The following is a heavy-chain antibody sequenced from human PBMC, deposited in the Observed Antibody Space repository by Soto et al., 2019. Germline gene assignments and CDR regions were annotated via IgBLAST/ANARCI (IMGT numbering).Heavy chain of an antibody. Sequence: QVQLQQWGAGLLKPSETLSLTCAVYGGSFSGYYWSWIRQPPGKGLAWLGEINHSGSTNYKPSLKRRVKPSVDTSKKQCSLKLCSVTDSDTAVYYCARGAMGFLEGLSNYYYGMYVWVQGTTVTVSS. V-gene: IGHV4-34*01. CDR1: GGSFSGYY. D-gene: IGHD3-3*01. CDR3: ARGAMGFLEGLSNYYYGMYV. J-gene: IGHJ6*02. CDR2: INHSGST.